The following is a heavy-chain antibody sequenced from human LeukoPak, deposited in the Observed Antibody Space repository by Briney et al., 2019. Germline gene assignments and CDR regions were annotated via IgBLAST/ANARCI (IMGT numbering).Heavy chain of an antibody. CDR1: GFTFSSYG. J-gene: IGHJ2*01. CDR3: AKDKHGFDL. V-gene: IGHV3-30*02. Sequence: GGSLRLSCAASGFTFSSYGMHWVRQAPGKGLEWVAFIWYDGSNKYYADSVKGRFTISRDNSKNTLYLQMNSLRAEDTAVYYCAKDKHGFDLWGRGTLVTVSS. CDR2: IWYDGSNK.